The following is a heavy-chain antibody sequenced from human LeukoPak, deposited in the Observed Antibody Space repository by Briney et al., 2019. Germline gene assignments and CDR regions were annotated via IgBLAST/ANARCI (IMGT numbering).Heavy chain of an antibody. Sequence: ASVKVSCKASGYTFTSYGISWVRQAPGQGLEWMGWISAYNGNTNYAQKFQGGVTMTTDTSTSTAYMEVRSLRSDDTPVYYCARARITIFEVVMPSDALDTRGQGKRVTVSS. J-gene: IGHJ3*02. CDR1: GYTFTSYG. D-gene: IGHD3-3*01. CDR3: ARARITIFEVVMPSDALDT. CDR2: ISAYNGNT. V-gene: IGHV1-18*01.